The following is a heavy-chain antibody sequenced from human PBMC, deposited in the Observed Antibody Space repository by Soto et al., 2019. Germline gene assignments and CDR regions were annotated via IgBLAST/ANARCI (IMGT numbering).Heavy chain of an antibody. D-gene: IGHD3-3*01. V-gene: IGHV1-46*01. CDR2: INPNSGNT. CDR1: GYTFTSYY. J-gene: IGHJ6*01. CDR3: ARVGITIFGVVIPGYYGMDV. Sequence: GASVKVSCKASGYTFTSYYMHWVRQAPGQGLEWMGRINPNSGNTSYAQKLQGRVTMTTDTSTSTAYMELRSLRSDDTAVYYCARVGITIFGVVIPGYYGMDVWGQGTTVTVSS.